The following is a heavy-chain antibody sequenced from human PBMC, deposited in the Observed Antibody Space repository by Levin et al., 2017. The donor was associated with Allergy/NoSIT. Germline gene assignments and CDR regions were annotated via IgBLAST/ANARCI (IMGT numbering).Heavy chain of an antibody. CDR1: GFSLRPTGEG. J-gene: IGHJ4*02. V-gene: IGHV2-5*02. CDR3: AHRPSGFSSGWDKANFDY. CDR2: IYWDDDK. Sequence: VSGPTLVKPTQTFTLTCTFSGFSLRPTGEGVAWIRQPPGKALEWLGVIYWDDDKRYRPSLKSRLSVNKDTSKYQVVLTMTNMDPVDTATYYCAHRPSGFSSGWDKANFDYWGQGTLVTVSS. D-gene: IGHD6-19*01.